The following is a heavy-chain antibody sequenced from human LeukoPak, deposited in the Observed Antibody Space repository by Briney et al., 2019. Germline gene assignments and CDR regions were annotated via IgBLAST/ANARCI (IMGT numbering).Heavy chain of an antibody. CDR2: ISGSGGST. CDR1: GFTFSSYA. D-gene: IGHD3-16*02. V-gene: IGHV3-23*01. J-gene: IGHJ4*02. CDR3: AKIPMITFGGVIYYFDY. Sequence: PPGGSLRLSCAASGFTFSSYAMSWVRQAPGKGLEWVSAISGSGGSTYYADSVKGRFTISRDNSKNTLYLQMNSLRAGDTAVYYCAKIPMITFGGVIYYFDYWGQGTLVTVSS.